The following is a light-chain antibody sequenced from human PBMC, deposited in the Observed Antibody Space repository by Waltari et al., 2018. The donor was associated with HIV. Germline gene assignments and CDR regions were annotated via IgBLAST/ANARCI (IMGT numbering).Light chain of an antibody. V-gene: IGLV2-8*01. J-gene: IGLJ3*02. CDR1: SSDVGGYNF. CDR3: SSYAGSSTLM. Sequence: QSALTQPPSASGSPGQSVTISCTGTSSDVGGYNFVSWYQQHPGKAPKLLIFEATKRPSGGPDLFSGSKAGNTASLTVSGLQAEDEADYYCSSYAGSSTLMFGGGTKLTVL. CDR2: EAT.